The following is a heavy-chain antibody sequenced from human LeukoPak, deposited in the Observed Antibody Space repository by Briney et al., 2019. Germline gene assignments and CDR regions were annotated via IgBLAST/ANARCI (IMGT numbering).Heavy chain of an antibody. V-gene: IGHV1-2*02. CDR3: ARDPSYYDILTGYYWSMDY. Sequence: ASEKVSCKASGYTFTGYYMHWVRQAPGQGLEWMGWINPNSGGTNYAQKFQGRVTMTRDTSISTAYMELSRLRSDDTAVYYCARDPSYYDILTGYYWSMDYWGQGTLVTVSS. D-gene: IGHD3-9*01. CDR2: INPNSGGT. CDR1: GYTFTGYY. J-gene: IGHJ4*02.